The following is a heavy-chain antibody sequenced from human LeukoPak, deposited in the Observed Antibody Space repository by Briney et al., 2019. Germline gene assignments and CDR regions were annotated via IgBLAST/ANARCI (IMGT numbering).Heavy chain of an antibody. Sequence: SETLSLTCAVYGGSFSGYYWSWIRQPPGKGLEWIGEINHSGSTNYNPSLKSRVTISVDRSKNQFSLKLSSVTAADTAVYYCARENQSYAFDIWGQGTMVTVSS. CDR2: INHSGST. V-gene: IGHV4-34*01. CDR1: GGSFSGYY. CDR3: ARENQSYAFDI. J-gene: IGHJ3*02. D-gene: IGHD2/OR15-2a*01.